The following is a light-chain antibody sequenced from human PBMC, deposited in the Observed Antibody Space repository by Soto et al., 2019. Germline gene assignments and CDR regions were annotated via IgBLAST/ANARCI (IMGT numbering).Light chain of an antibody. CDR2: EVN. CDR3: SSYTTTTKHV. V-gene: IGLV2-14*01. J-gene: IGLJ1*01. Sequence: QSALTQPISVSGSPGWSITISCSGTSSDVGNSNYVSWYQHHPGRAPKLVIYEVNNRPSGVSDCFSGSKSGNTGSRTISGLQPEDETDSFCSSYTTTTKHVFPTGT. CDR1: SSDVGNSNY.